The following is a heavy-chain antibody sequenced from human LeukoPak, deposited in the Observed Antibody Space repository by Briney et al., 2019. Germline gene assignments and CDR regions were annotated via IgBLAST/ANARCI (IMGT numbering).Heavy chain of an antibody. CDR2: ISGSSSTI. V-gene: IGHV3-48*01. J-gene: IGHJ3*02. CDR1: GFTFSSYS. D-gene: IGHD2-21*02. Sequence: PGGSLRLSCAASGFTFSSYSMNWVRQAPGKGLEWVSYISGSSSTIYYADSVKGRFTISRDNAKNSLYLQMNSLRAEDTAVYYCARACGGDCRRGAFDIWGQGTMVTVSS. CDR3: ARACGGDCRRGAFDI.